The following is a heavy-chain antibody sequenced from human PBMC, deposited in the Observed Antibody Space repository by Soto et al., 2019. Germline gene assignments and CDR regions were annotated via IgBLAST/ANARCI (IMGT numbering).Heavy chain of an antibody. CDR2: ISGSGANT. J-gene: IGHJ4*02. CDR3: AKRPLSIITCDY. D-gene: IGHD3-16*01. Sequence: EVQLLESGGGLVQPGGSLRLSCAASGFTFSSYAMSWVRRAPGKGLEWVSTISGSGANTFYADSVKGRFTISRDNSKNTLYLQVNSLRDEDTALYYCAKRPLSIITCDYWGQGTLVTVSS. CDR1: GFTFSSYA. V-gene: IGHV3-23*01.